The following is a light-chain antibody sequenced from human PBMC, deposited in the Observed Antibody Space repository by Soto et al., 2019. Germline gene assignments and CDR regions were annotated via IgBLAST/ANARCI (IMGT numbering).Light chain of an antibody. CDR1: NSNIGNNY. CDR2: EVT. J-gene: IGLJ1*01. CDR3: SSSTISSTLYV. V-gene: IGLV2-14*01. Sequence: QSVLTQPPSVSAAAGQKITVSCSGGNSNIGNNYAYWYQQHPGKAPKLLIYEVTNRPSGVSNRFSGSKSGNTASLTISGLQAEDEAHYYCSSSTISSTLYVFGTGTKLTVL.